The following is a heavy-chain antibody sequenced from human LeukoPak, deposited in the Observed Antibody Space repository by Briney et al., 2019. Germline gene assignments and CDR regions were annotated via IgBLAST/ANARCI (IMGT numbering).Heavy chain of an antibody. CDR2: INPNSGCT. CDR1: GYTFTGYY. D-gene: IGHD6-13*01. J-gene: IGHJ4*02. CDR3: ARVPHSSSWQPTDY. V-gene: IGHV1-2*02. Sequence: ASVKVSCKASGYTFTGYYMHWVRQAPGQGLEWMGLINPNSGCTNYAQKFQGRVTMTRDTSISTAYMELSRLRSDDTAVYYCARVPHSSSWQPTDYWGQGTLVTVSS.